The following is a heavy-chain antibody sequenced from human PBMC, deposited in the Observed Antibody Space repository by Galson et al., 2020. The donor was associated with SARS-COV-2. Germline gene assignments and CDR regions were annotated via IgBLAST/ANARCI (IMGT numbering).Heavy chain of an antibody. D-gene: IGHD3-10*01. J-gene: IGHJ6*02. Sequence: GESLKISCKVSGYTLTELSMHWVRQAPGKGLEWMGGFDPEDGETIYAQKFQGRVTITEDTSTDTAYMELSSLRSEDTAVYYCATWMERFGAYYYVGMDVWGPGATVAVSS. CDR1: GYTLTELS. V-gene: IGHV1-24*01. CDR3: ATWMERFGAYYYVGMDV. CDR2: FDPEDGET.